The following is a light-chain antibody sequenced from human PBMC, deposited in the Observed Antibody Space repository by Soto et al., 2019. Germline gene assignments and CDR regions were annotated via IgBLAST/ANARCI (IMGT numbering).Light chain of an antibody. J-gene: IGKJ1*01. Sequence: MQMTQSPSSLTAAVGDRVTITFRASQGIRNDLGWYQQKPGKAPKLLIYAASSLQSGVPSRFSGSGSGTDFTLTISSLQPEDFATYYCLQDYNYPWTFGQGTKVDIK. CDR1: QGIRND. V-gene: IGKV1-6*01. CDR3: LQDYNYPWT. CDR2: AAS.